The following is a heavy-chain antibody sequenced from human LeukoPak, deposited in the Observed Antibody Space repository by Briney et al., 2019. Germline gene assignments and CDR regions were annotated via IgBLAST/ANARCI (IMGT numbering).Heavy chain of an antibody. D-gene: IGHD2-21*02. V-gene: IGHV3-7*01. Sequence: PGGSLRLSCEASGFTFGTFWMSWVRQAPGKGLEWVANIKQGGSEKNYVDSVKGRFTIARDDAKNSLYLQMNSLRAEDTAVYYCAKLLAYCGGDCTFWGQGTLVTVSS. CDR3: AKLLAYCGGDCTF. CDR1: GFTFGTFW. CDR2: IKQGGSEK. J-gene: IGHJ4*02.